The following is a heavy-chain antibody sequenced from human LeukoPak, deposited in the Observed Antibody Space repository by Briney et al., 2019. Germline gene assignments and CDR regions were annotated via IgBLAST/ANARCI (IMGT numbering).Heavy chain of an antibody. CDR2: IYSGGNT. CDR1: GFTVSSKF. V-gene: IGHV3-53*01. Sequence: GGSLRLSCAASGFTVSSKFMTWVRQAPGKGLEWVSIIYSGGNTYYADSVKGRFTISRDNSKNTLYLQMNSLRAEDTAVYYCARASRYFDWVNWGHGTLVTVSS. J-gene: IGHJ4*01. CDR3: ARASRYFDWVN. D-gene: IGHD3-9*01.